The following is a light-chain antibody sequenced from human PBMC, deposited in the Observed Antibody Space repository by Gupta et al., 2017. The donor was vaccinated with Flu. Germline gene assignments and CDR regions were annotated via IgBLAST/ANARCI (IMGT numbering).Light chain of an antibody. CDR1: QSIGNY. CDR2: AAS. J-gene: IGKJ2*01. V-gene: IGKV1-39*01. CDR3: QQSYSSPYT. Sequence: DRVTITCRASQSIGNYLNWYQQKPGKAPKLLISAASSLQSGVPSRFSGSGSGTDFTLTISSLQPEDFASYHCQQSYSSPYTFGQGTKLEIK.